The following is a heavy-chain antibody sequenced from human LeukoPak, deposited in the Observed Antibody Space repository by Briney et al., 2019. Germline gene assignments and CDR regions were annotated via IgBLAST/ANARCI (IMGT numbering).Heavy chain of an antibody. J-gene: IGHJ4*02. CDR1: GYSFTSYW. CDR3: ARGLRPNHY. CDR2: IYPGDSDT. Sequence: GESLKISCKGSGYSFTSYWIGWVRQMPGKGVGWRGIIYPGDSDTRYSPSFQGQVTISVDKSISTTYLQWNSLKASDTAIYYCARGLRPNHYWGQGTLVTVSS. D-gene: IGHD4-17*01. V-gene: IGHV5-51*01.